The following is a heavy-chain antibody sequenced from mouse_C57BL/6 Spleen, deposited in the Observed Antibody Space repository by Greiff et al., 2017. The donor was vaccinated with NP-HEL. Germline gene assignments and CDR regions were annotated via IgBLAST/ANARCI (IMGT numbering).Heavy chain of an antibody. Sequence: EVQLQQSGPVLVKPGASVKMSCKASGYTFTDYYMNWVKQSHGKSLEWLGVINPYNGGTSYNQKFKGKATLTVATSSSTAYMELNSLTSEDAAVYDCARGGVRDYDGAWFAYWGQGTLVTVAA. CDR1: GYTFTDYY. J-gene: IGHJ3*01. D-gene: IGHD2-4*01. CDR2: INPYNGGT. CDR3: ARGGVRDYDGAWFAY. V-gene: IGHV1-19*01.